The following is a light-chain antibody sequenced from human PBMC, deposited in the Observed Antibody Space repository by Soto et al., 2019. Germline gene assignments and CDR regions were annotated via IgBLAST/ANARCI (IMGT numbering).Light chain of an antibody. Sequence: DIQMTQSPSSLSAFVGDRFTITCRASQNISTNLNWYQQKPGKAPKLVIYVASSLQSGVPSRFSGGGSGTDFTLTISSLQPEDFATYFRQQSYKTPTTFGGGTKVDIK. CDR1: QNISTN. CDR3: QQSYKTPTT. CDR2: VAS. J-gene: IGKJ4*01. V-gene: IGKV1-39*01.